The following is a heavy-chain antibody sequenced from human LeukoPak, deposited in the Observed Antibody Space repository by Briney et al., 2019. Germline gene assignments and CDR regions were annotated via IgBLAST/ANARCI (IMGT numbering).Heavy chain of an antibody. Sequence: SETLSLTCTVSGGSISSYYWSWIRHPPGKGLEWIGYIYYSGSTNYNPSLKSRVTISIDTSKNQFSLKLSSVTAADTAVYYCARDNYSNSSYGMDVWGQGTTVTVSS. CDR3: ARDNYSNSSYGMDV. D-gene: IGHD4-11*01. CDR2: IYYSGST. V-gene: IGHV4-59*01. CDR1: GGSISSYY. J-gene: IGHJ6*02.